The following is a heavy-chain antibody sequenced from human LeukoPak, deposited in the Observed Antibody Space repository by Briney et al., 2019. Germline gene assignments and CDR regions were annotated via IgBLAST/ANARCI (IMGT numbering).Heavy chain of an antibody. Sequence: PSETLSLTCAVYGGSFSGYYWSWIRQPPGKGLEWIGEINHSGSTNYNPSLKSRVTISVDTSKNQFSLKPSSVTAADTAVYYCARGISPHKQLAHRGWFDPWGQGTLVTVSS. CDR1: GGSFSGYY. CDR2: INHSGST. J-gene: IGHJ5*02. D-gene: IGHD6-6*01. CDR3: ARGISPHKQLAHRGWFDP. V-gene: IGHV4-34*01.